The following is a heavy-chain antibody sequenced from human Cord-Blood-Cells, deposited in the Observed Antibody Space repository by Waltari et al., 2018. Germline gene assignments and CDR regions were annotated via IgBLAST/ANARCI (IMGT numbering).Heavy chain of an antibody. V-gene: IGHV3-30*18. CDR2: ISYDGSNK. CDR3: AKDYRPDYYGSGSYDAFDI. D-gene: IGHD3-10*01. Sequence: QVQLVESGGGVVQPGRYLRLSCAASGFTFSSYGMHWVRQAPGKGLEWVAVISYDGSNKYYADSVKGRFTISRDNSKNTLYLQMNSLRAEDTAVYYCAKDYRPDYYGSGSYDAFDIWGQGTMVT. CDR1: GFTFSSYG. J-gene: IGHJ3*02.